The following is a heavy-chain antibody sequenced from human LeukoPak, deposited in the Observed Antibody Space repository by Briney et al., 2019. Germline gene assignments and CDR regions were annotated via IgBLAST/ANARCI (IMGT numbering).Heavy chain of an antibody. V-gene: IGHV1-46*01. Sequence: ASVKVSCKASGYTFTSYYMHWVRQAPGQGLEWMGIINPSGGSTSYAQKFQGRVAMTRDMSTSTAYMELSSLRSEDTAVYYCARGPPYYYDSSGYYPGHYFDYWGQGTLVTVSS. CDR2: INPSGGST. J-gene: IGHJ4*02. CDR1: GYTFTSYY. D-gene: IGHD3-22*01. CDR3: ARGPPYYYDSSGYYPGHYFDY.